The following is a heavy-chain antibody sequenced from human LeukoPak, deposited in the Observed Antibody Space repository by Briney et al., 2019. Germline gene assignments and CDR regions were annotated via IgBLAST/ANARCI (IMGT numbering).Heavy chain of an antibody. CDR2: IRDSGEA. J-gene: IGHJ5*02. D-gene: IGHD3/OR15-3a*01. Sequence: GGSLRLSCAVSGFRVSDYYMSWARQAPGKGLEWVGLIRDSGEAFYADFVRGRFAISRDESENTLYLQMNSLRVEDTAVYFCARDRAALQDWVEFDPWGQGTPVIVSS. CDR1: GFRVSDYY. V-gene: IGHV3-66*03. CDR3: ARDRAALQDWVEFDP.